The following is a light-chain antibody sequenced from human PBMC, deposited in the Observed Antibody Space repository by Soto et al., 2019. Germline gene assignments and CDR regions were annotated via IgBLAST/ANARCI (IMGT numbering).Light chain of an antibody. CDR1: RSDVGGYNY. CDR2: EVS. J-gene: IGLJ1*01. CDR3: SSYTSSSIDYV. V-gene: IGLV2-14*01. Sequence: QYALTQPASVSGSPGQSITSSCTGTRSDVGGYNYVSWYQQHPGKAHKLMIYEVSNRPSGFSNRFSGSKSGNTASLTISGLQAEDEADYYCSSYTSSSIDYVFGTGTKLTVL.